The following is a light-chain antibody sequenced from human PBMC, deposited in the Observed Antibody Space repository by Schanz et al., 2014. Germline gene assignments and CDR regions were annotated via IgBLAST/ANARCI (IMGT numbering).Light chain of an antibody. CDR1: QSVSSN. V-gene: IGKV3-15*01. CDR2: GAS. CDR3: QQYNNWPWT. Sequence: EIVMTQSPATLSVSPGERATLSCRASQSVSSNLAWYQQKPGHAPRLLIYGASTRATGIPAKFSGSGSGTEFTLTISSLQPEDLAVYYCQQYNNWPWTFGQGTKVDSK. J-gene: IGKJ1*01.